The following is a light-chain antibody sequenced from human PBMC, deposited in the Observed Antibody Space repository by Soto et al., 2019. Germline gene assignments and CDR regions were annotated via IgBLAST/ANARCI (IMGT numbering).Light chain of an antibody. Sequence: DIQMIPSPSSLSASVVDRVTITGRASQSISNYLNWYQQKPGTAPKLLIYTASSLQSGVPSRFSGSGSGTDFTLTISSLQPEDFATYDGQTSHSTPLTFGGGTKVEIK. CDR1: QSISNY. V-gene: IGKV1-39*01. CDR2: TAS. J-gene: IGKJ4*01. CDR3: QTSHSTPLT.